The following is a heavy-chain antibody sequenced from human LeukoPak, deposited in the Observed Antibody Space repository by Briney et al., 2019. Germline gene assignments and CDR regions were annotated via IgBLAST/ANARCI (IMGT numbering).Heavy chain of an antibody. D-gene: IGHD6-13*01. CDR3: ARVPQLIRRYFDY. CDR1: GGSFSGYY. Sequence: PSETLSLTCAVYGGSFSGYYWSWIRQPPGKGLEWIGEINHSGSTNYNPSLKSRVTISVDTSKNQFSLKLSSVTAADTAVYYCARVPQLIRRYFDYWGQGTLVTVSS. V-gene: IGHV4-34*01. CDR2: INHSGST. J-gene: IGHJ4*02.